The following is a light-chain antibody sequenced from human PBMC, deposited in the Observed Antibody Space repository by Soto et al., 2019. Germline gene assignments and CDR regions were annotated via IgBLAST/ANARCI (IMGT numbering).Light chain of an antibody. CDR2: GAS. Sequence: IVLSQTPGTLSFSRCEVSTLWCMPSQSVSSSYLAWYQQKPGQAPRLPIYGASSRATGIPDRFSGSGSGTDFTLTISRLEPEDFAVYYCQQYGSSPWTFGQGTNVDIK. CDR1: QSVSSSY. V-gene: IGKV3-20*01. CDR3: QQYGSSPWT. J-gene: IGKJ1*01.